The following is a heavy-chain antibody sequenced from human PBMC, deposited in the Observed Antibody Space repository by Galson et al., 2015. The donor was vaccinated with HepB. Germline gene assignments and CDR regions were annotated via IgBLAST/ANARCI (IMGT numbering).Heavy chain of an antibody. Sequence: PALVKPTQTLTLTCTFSGFSLSTSGMCVSWIRQPPGKALEWLARIDWDDDKYYSTSLKTRLTISKDASKNQVVLTMTNMDPVDTATYYCARTPAGSGYSYGIDYWGQGTLVTVSS. V-gene: IGHV2-70*11. J-gene: IGHJ4*02. CDR1: GFSLSTSGMC. CDR2: IDWDDDK. CDR3: ARTPAGSGYSYGIDY. D-gene: IGHD5-18*01.